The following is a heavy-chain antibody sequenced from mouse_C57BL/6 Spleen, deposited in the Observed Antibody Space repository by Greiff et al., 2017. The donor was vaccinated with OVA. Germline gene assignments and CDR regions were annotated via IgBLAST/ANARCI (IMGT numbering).Heavy chain of an antibody. V-gene: IGHV1-76*01. D-gene: IGHD1-1*01. CDR3: ARGDYYGSSLDY. CDR1: GYTFTDYY. CDR2: IYPGSGNT. J-gene: IGHJ2*01. Sequence: QVQLQQSGAELVRPGASVKLSCKASGYTFTDYYINWVKQRPGQGLEWIARIYPGSGNTYYNEKFKGKATLTAEKSSSTAYMQLSSLTSEDSAVYFCARGDYYGSSLDYWGQGTTLTVSS.